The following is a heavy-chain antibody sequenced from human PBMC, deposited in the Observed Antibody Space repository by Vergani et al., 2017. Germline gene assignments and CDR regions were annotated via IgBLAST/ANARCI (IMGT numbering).Heavy chain of an antibody. CDR1: GYTFTGYY. J-gene: IGHJ6*02. V-gene: IGHV1-2*02. CDR3: ANLGATLALDYYGMDV. Sequence: QVQLVQSGAEVKKPGASVQVSCKASGYTFTGYYMHWVRQAPGQGLEWMGWINPNSGGTNYAQKFQGRVTMTRDTSLSTAYMELSRLRSDGTAVYYCANLGATLALDYYGMDVWGQGTTVTVSS. CDR2: INPNSGGT. D-gene: IGHD1-26*01.